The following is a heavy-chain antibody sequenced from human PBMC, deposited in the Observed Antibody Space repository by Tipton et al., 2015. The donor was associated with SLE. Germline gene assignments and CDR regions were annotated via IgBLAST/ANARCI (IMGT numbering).Heavy chain of an antibody. D-gene: IGHD4-17*01. CDR3: AKTPLISTMTTGVLFDF. J-gene: IGHJ4*01. CDR1: GFTSSTFD. V-gene: IGHV3-23*03. Sequence: SLRLSCAASGFTSSTFDMTWVRQAPGKGLEWVSIIYSGHSTYYADSVKGRFTISRDNSKNTLNLQMNSLRPEDTAVYYCAKTPLISTMTTGVLFDFWGHGTLVTVSS. CDR2: IYSGHST.